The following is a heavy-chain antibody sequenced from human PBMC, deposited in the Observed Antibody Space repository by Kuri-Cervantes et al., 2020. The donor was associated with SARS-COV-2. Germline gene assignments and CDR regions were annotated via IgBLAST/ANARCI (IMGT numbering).Heavy chain of an antibody. V-gene: IGHV3-30*02. J-gene: IGHJ4*02. CDR2: IRYDGSNK. CDR3: ATPREYYDSSGSFDY. CDR1: GFTFSSYG. Sequence: GESLKISCAASGFTFSSYGMHWVRQAPGKGLEWVAFIRYDGSNKYYADSVKGRFTISRDNSKNTLYLQMNSLRAEDTAVYYCATPREYYDSSGSFDYWGQGTLVTVSS. D-gene: IGHD3-22*01.